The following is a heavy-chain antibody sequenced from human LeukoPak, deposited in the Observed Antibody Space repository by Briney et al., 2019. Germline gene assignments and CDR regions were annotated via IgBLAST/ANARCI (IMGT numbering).Heavy chain of an antibody. J-gene: IGHJ4*02. CDR2: ISSGRTYI. CDR3: ARDPRGATVTSLKIDL. D-gene: IGHD4-17*01. Sequence: GGSLRLSCVASGFSFRDYYMNWVRQAPGKGLEWVSSISSGRTYIYYADSVKGRFTISRDNAQNSLYLQMNSLRAEDTAVYYCARDPRGATVTSLKIDLGGQGTLVTVSS. CDR1: GFSFRDYY. V-gene: IGHV3-21*01.